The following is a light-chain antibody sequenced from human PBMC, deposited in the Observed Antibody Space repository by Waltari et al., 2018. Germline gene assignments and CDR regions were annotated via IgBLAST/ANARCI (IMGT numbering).Light chain of an antibody. J-gene: IGKJ1*01. CDR1: QSIGRY. V-gene: IGKV3-20*01. CDR3: QNHERLPAM. CDR2: AAS. Sequence: LSCRASQSIGRYLAWYQQKPGQAPRLLIYAASSRATGIPDRFSGSGSGTDFSLTISRLEPEDFAVYYCQNHERLPAMFGQGTKVEIK.